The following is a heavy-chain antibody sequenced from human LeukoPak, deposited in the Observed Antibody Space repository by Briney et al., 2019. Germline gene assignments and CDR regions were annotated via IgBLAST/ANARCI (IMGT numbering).Heavy chain of an antibody. CDR3: ARDHGIVGATIGFDY. CDR1: GGSISSYY. V-gene: IGHV4-59*01. J-gene: IGHJ4*02. CDR2: IYYSGST. D-gene: IGHD1-26*01. Sequence: SETLSLTCTVSGGSISSYYWSWIRQPPGKGLEWIGYIYYSGSTNYNPSLKSRVTISVDTSKSQFSLKLSSVTAADTAVYYCARDHGIVGATIGFDYWGQGTLVTVSS.